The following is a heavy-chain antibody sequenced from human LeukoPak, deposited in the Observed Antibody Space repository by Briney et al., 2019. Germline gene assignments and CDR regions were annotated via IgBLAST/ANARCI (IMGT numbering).Heavy chain of an antibody. CDR2: IKQDGSEK. Sequence: GGSLRLSCVASGFTFSSSWMSWVRQAPGKGLEWVANIKQDGSEKSYVVSVRGRFTISRDNAKNSLYLQLNSLRAEDTALYYCARDNPPDYWGQGTLVTVSS. CDR1: GFTFSSSW. V-gene: IGHV3-7*03. CDR3: ARDNPPDY. J-gene: IGHJ4*02.